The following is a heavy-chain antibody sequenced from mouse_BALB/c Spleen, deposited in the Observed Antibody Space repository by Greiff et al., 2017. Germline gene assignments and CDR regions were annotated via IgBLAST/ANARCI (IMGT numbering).Heavy chain of an antibody. J-gene: IGHJ4*01. D-gene: IGHD2-1*01. CDR3: ARSYGNPYYAIDY. CDR2: IDTSDSYT. Sequence: VQLQQPGAELVMPGASVKMSCKASGYTFTDYWMHWVKQRPGQGLEWIGAIDTSDSYTSYNQKFKGKATLTVDESSSTAYMKLSSLTSEDSAVYYCARSYGNPYYAIDYWGQGTSVTVSS. CDR1: GYTFTDYW. V-gene: IGHV1-69*01.